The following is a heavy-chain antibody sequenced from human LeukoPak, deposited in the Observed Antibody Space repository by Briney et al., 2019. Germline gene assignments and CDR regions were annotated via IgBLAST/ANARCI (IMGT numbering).Heavy chain of an antibody. CDR1: GFTFSSYG. V-gene: IGHV3-30*18. Sequence: GGSLRLSCAASGFTFSSYGMHWVRQAPGKGLEWVAVISYDGSNKYYADSVKGRFTISRDNSKNTLYLQMNSLRAEDTAVYYCAKDKWELLRGTYFDYWGQGTLVTVSS. CDR2: ISYDGSNK. CDR3: AKDKWELLRGTYFDY. J-gene: IGHJ4*02. D-gene: IGHD1-26*01.